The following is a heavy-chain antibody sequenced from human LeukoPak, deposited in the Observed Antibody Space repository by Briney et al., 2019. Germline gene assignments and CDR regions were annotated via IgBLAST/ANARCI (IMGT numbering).Heavy chain of an antibody. V-gene: IGHV4-39*07. CDR1: GGSISSSSYY. J-gene: IGHJ4*02. Sequence: PSETLSLTCIVSGGSISSSSYYWGWIRQPPGKGLEWIGSIYYSGSTYYNPSLKSRLTISVDSSKNQFSLRLSSVTAADTAVYFCARGAAGTGAADYWGQGTLVTVSS. CDR2: IYYSGST. D-gene: IGHD6-13*01. CDR3: ARGAAGTGAADY.